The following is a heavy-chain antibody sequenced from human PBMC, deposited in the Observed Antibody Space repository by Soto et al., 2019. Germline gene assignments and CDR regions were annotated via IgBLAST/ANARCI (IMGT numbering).Heavy chain of an antibody. CDR3: ARAGTSVAVAVCDS. Sequence: QVQLAQSGPDVKKPGASVKVSCNSSGFTYTSYGFSWVRQAPGEGLVWVGWVSAHNGYTTYAQKFLGRVTKTTDPSTNTVYMELRSLTSYDAAGYYCARAGTSVAVAVCDSWGQGTLITVSS. CDR2: VSAHNGYT. D-gene: IGHD1-1*01. CDR1: GFTYTSYG. J-gene: IGHJ4*02. V-gene: IGHV1-18*01.